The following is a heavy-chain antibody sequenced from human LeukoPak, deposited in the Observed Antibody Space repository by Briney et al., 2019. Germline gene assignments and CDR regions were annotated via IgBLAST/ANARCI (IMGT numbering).Heavy chain of an antibody. D-gene: IGHD6-6*01. CDR3: AREPGAARYYYYYMDV. CDR1: GGSISSYY. CDR2: IYTSGST. J-gene: IGHJ6*03. Sequence: SETLSLTCTVSGGSISSYYWSWIRQPAGKGLEWIGRIYTSGSTNYNPSLKSRVTMSVDPSKNQFSLKLSSVTAADTAVYYCAREPGAARYYYYYMDVWGKGTTVTVSS. V-gene: IGHV4-4*07.